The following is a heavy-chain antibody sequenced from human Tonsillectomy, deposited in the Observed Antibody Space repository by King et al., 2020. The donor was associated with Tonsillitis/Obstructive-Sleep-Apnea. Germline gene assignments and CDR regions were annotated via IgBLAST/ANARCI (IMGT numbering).Heavy chain of an antibody. Sequence: QLVQSGGGLVQPGGSLRLSCAASGFTFSNYWMSWVRQAPGKGLEWVANIKQDGSEKYYVDSVKGRFTISRDNHKNSLFLQMNSLRAEDTAVYYCARDLYFGSGSPTADYWGQGALVTVSS. CDR3: ARDLYFGSGSPTADY. J-gene: IGHJ4*02. V-gene: IGHV3-7*01. CDR2: IKQDGSEK. D-gene: IGHD3-10*01. CDR1: GFTFSNYW.